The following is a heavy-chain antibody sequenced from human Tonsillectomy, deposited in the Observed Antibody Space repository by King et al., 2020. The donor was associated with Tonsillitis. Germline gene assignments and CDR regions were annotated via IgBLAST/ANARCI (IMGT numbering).Heavy chain of an antibody. Sequence: QLQESGPGLVKPSETLSLTCTVSGGSISSSSYYWGWIRQPPGKGLEWIGSIYYSGSTYYNPSLKSRVTISVDTSKNQFSLKLSSVTAADTAVYYCARKVGTTVTIARIKGCGAFDIWGQGTMVTVSS. CDR1: GGSISSSSYY. CDR2: IYYSGST. D-gene: IGHD4-17*01. J-gene: IGHJ3*02. CDR3: ARKVGTTVTIARIKGCGAFDI. V-gene: IGHV4-39*07.